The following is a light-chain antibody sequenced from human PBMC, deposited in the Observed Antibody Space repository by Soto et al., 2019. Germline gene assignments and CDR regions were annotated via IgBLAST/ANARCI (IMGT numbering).Light chain of an antibody. CDR3: CSYAGSSTYVV. CDR1: SSDVGSYNL. J-gene: IGLJ2*01. V-gene: IGLV2-23*01. CDR2: EGS. Sequence: QSVLTQPASVSGSPGQSITISCTGTSSDVGSYNLVSWYQQHPGKAPKLMIYEGSKRPSGVSNRFSGSKSGNTASLTISGLQAEYESAYYCCSYAGSSTYVVFGGGTKLTVL.